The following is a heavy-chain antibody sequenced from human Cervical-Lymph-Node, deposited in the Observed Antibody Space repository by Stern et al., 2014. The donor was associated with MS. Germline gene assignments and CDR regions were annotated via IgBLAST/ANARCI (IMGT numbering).Heavy chain of an antibody. Sequence: QVTLRESGPALVKPTQTLTLTCTFSGFSLVTSGVRVSWIRQPPGKALEWLARLGWHDQTFYNTYLMTRLTISKDTSKNQVVLTMTNVDPVDTATYYCARMMGSGYRHYFDYWGQGTPVTVS. D-gene: IGHD3-3*01. CDR3: ARMMGSGYRHYFDY. J-gene: IGHJ4*02. V-gene: IGHV2-70*04. CDR1: GFSLVTSGVR. CDR2: LGWHDQT.